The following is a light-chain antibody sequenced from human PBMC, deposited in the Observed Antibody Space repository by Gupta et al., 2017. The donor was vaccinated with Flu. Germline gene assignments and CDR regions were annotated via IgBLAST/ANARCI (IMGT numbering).Light chain of an antibody. J-gene: IGKJ1*01. CDR2: KAS. CDR1: QSISSW. V-gene: IGKV1-5*03. CDR3: QQYNSYSRT. Sequence: DIQMTQSPSTPSASVGDRVTITCRASQSISSWLAWYQQKPGKAPKLLSYKASSLESGVPSRCSGSGSGTEFTLTISSLQPDDFATYYCQQYNSYSRTFGQETKVEIK.